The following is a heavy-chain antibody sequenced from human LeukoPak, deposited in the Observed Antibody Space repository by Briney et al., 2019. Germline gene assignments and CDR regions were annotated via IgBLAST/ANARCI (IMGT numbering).Heavy chain of an antibody. CDR3: ARGVEPLAANTLAY. J-gene: IGHJ4*02. Sequence: PGGSLRLSCAAPGFTVITNDMTWVRQAPGKGLERVSVLYSDGNTKYADSVQGRFTISRDNSKNTLYLEMNSLSPDATAVYYCARGVEPLAANTLAYWGQGTLVTVSS. V-gene: IGHV3-53*01. CDR2: LYSDGNT. CDR1: GFTVITND. D-gene: IGHD1-14*01.